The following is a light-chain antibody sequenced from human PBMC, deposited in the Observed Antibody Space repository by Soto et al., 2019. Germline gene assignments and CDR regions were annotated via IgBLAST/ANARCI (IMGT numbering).Light chain of an antibody. CDR2: DAS. J-gene: IGKJ2*01. Sequence: EIVLTQTPATLSLSPGERAALCCRASESVRHYLAWYQQKPGQAPRLLIYDASSRAIGIPARFSGSGSGTDFTLTISSLEPEDFAVYYCQQRTNWPPGYTFGQGTKLEMK. CDR3: QQRTNWPPGYT. V-gene: IGKV3-11*01. CDR1: ESVRHY.